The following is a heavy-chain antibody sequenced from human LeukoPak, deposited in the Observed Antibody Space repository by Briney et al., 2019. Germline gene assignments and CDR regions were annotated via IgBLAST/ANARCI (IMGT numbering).Heavy chain of an antibody. CDR2: ISSSSSYI. V-gene: IGHV3-21*01. CDR3: AREGDYWSGYYAA. CDR1: RFTFSSYS. D-gene: IGHD3-3*01. Sequence: GGSLRLSCAASRFTFSSYSMNWVRQAPGKGLEWVSSISSSSSYIYYADSVKGRFTISRDNAKNSLYLQMNSLRAEDTAVYYCAREGDYWSGYYAAWGKGTTVTVSS. J-gene: IGHJ6*04.